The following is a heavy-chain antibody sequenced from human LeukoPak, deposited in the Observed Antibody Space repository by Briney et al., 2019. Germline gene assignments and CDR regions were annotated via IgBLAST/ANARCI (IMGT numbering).Heavy chain of an antibody. Sequence: GGSLRLSCAASGFTFSDHYMDWVRQAPGKGLEWVGRIRHKANSYTTEYAASVKGRFTISRDDSKNSLYLRMNSLKTEDTAVYYCARVKGDSSGYYIFDYWGQGTLVTVSS. CDR1: GFTFSDHY. CDR2: IRHKANSYTT. V-gene: IGHV3-72*01. J-gene: IGHJ4*02. CDR3: ARVKGDSSGYYIFDY. D-gene: IGHD3-22*01.